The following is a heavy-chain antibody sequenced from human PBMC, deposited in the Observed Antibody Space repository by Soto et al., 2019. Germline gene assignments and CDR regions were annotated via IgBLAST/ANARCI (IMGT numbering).Heavy chain of an antibody. CDR1: GFTFSSYA. D-gene: IGHD6-13*01. CDR2: ISYDGSNK. J-gene: IGHJ4*02. Sequence: SLRLSCAASGFTFSSYAMHWVRQAPGKGLEWVAVISYDGSNKYYADSVKGRFTISRDNSKNTLYLQMNSLRAEDTAVYYCARDRKQQLVLYYFDYWGQGTLVTVSS. V-gene: IGHV3-30-3*01. CDR3: ARDRKQQLVLYYFDY.